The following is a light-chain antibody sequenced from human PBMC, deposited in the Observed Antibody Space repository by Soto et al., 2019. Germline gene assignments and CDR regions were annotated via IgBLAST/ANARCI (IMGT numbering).Light chain of an antibody. CDR1: SSDVAAYNY. Sequence: QSALTQPASVSGSPGQSSTISCTGTSSDVAAYNYVSWYQQHPCKAPQLMIYDVSNRPSGVSNRFSGSKSGNTASLTISGLHAEDEADYYCSSYTSSTTLDVVFGGGTKLTVL. CDR3: SSYTSSTTLDVV. V-gene: IGLV2-14*01. CDR2: DVS. J-gene: IGLJ2*01.